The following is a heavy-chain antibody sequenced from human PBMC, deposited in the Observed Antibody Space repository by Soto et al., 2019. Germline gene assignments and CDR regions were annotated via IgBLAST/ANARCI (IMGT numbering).Heavy chain of an antibody. CDR2: IDNSGGIT. Sequence: QPGGSLRLSCAASGFTFSTYAMSWVRQAPGKGLEWVSTIDNSGGITYYADSVKGRFTISRDNSKNTLYLQMNSLRAEDTAVYYCAKGGYNYGFLFDCSGQGTLVTVSS. V-gene: IGHV3-23*05. D-gene: IGHD5-18*01. CDR1: GFTFSTYA. J-gene: IGHJ4*02. CDR3: AKGGYNYGFLFDC.